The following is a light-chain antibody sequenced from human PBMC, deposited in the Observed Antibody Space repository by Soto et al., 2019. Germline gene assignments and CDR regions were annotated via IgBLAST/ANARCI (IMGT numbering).Light chain of an antibody. CDR1: QSVSSTF. J-gene: IGKJ1*01. CDR3: GQFVSAPPRT. CDR2: GVS. V-gene: IGKV3-20*01. Sequence: EIVLTQSPGTLSLSPGERATLSCRASQSVSSTFLAWYQQKPGQAPRLLIFGVSNRATGMPDRFSGSGSGTDFTLTISRLEPEDFAVYYCGQFVSAPPRTFGQGTKVEIK.